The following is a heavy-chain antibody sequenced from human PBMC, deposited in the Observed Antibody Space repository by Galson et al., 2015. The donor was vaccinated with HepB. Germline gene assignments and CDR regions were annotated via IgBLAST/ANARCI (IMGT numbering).Heavy chain of an antibody. V-gene: IGHV3-30*04. J-gene: IGHJ6*02. CDR3: ARDQQLWLRGIYYYYGMDV. CDR2: ISYDGSNK. D-gene: IGHD5-18*01. Sequence: SLRLSCAASGFTFSSYAMHWVRQAPGKGLEWVAVISYDGSNKYYADSVKGRFTISRDNSKNTLYLQMNSLRAEDTAVYYCARDQQLWLRGIYYYYGMDVWGQGTTVTVSS. CDR1: GFTFSSYA.